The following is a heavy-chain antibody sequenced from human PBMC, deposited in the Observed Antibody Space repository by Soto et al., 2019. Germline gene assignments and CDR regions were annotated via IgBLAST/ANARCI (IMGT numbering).Heavy chain of an antibody. CDR2: ISYDGSNK. Sequence: GGSLRLSCAASGFTFSSYAMHWVRQAPDKGLEWVAVISYDGSNKYYADSVKGRFTISRDNSKNTLYLQMNSLRAEDTAVYYCARETPLAAAGIDGWFDPWGQGTLVTVSS. V-gene: IGHV3-30-3*01. CDR3: ARETPLAAAGIDGWFDP. CDR1: GFTFSSYA. D-gene: IGHD6-13*01. J-gene: IGHJ5*02.